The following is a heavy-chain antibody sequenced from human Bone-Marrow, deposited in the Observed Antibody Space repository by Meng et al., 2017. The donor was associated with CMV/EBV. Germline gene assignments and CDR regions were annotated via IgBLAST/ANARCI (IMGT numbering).Heavy chain of an antibody. CDR3: ARDTYVPAAMGYYYYYYGMDV. Sequence: GESLKISCKASGYTFTGYYMHWVRQAPGQGLEWMGIINPSGGSTSYAQKFQGRVTMTRDTSTSTVYMELSSLRSEDTAVYYCARDTYVPAAMGYYYYYYGMDVWGQGTTVTVSS. D-gene: IGHD2-2*01. V-gene: IGHV1-46*01. CDR1: GYTFTGYY. CDR2: INPSGGST. J-gene: IGHJ6*02.